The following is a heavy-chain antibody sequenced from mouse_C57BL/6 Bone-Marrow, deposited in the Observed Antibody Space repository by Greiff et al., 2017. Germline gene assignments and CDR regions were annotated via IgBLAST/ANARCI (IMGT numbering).Heavy chain of an antibody. J-gene: IGHJ4*01. CDR2: ILPGSGST. Sequence: VQLQQSGAELMKPGASVKLSCKATGYTFTGYWIEWVKQRPGHGLEWIGEILPGSGSTNYNAKFKGKATFTADTSSNTAYMQLSSLTTADSASYYCARDDYDAMDDWGRGTSVTVSA. CDR1: GYTFTGYW. CDR3: ARDDYDAMDD. V-gene: IGHV1-9*01.